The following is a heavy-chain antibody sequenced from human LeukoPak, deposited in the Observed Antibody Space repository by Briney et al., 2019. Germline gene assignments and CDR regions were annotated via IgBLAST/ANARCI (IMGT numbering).Heavy chain of an antibody. CDR3: ARENGDPYYFDY. CDR1: GGTFSSYA. Sequence: GASVKVSCKASGGTFSSYAISWVRQAPGQGLEWMGRIIPIFATANYAQKFQGRVTITADKSTSTAYMELSSLRSEDTDVYYSARENGDPYYFDYWGQGTLVTVSS. D-gene: IGHD7-27*01. CDR2: IIPIFATA. V-gene: IGHV1-69*06. J-gene: IGHJ4*02.